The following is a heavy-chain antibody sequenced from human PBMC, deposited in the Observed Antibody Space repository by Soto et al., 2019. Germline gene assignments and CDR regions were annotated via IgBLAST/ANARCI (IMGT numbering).Heavy chain of an antibody. V-gene: IGHV1-69*06. D-gene: IGHD3-22*01. CDR3: ARDDSSAYVLKGGALDI. CDR2: INPIFGTP. Sequence: QVQLVQSGAEVKKPGSSVKVSCKASGGTLGNYAISWVRQAPGQGLEWLGGINPIFGTPNYAQKFQGRVALTEDKSTNTASMLLSGLRSEDTAVYYCARDDSSAYVLKGGALDICGQGTMGSVSS. CDR1: GGTLGNYA. J-gene: IGHJ3*02.